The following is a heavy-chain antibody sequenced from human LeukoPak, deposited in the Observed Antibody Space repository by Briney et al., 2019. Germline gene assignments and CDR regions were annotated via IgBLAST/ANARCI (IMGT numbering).Heavy chain of an antibody. J-gene: IGHJ3*02. CDR1: GFTFSSYA. CDR2: ISYDGSNK. Sequence: PGRSLRLSCAASGFTFSSYAMHWVRQAPGKGLEWVAVISYDGSNKYYADSVKGRFTVSRDNAKNTLYLQMNSLRVEDTAVYHCVGERDMGAHVGGLDIWGQGTMVTVSS. V-gene: IGHV3-30-3*01. CDR3: VGERDMGAHVGGLDI. D-gene: IGHD3-3*01.